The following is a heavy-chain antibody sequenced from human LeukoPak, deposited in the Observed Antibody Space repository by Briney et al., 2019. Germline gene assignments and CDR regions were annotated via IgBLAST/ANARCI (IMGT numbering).Heavy chain of an antibody. Sequence: SETLSLTCAVYGGSFSGYYWSWIRQPPGKGLEWIGEINHSGSTNYNPSLKSRVTISVDTSKNQFSLELSSVTAADTAVYYCASLTRGYYYDSSISSRYYYYYMDVWGKGTTVTVSS. CDR1: GGSFSGYY. D-gene: IGHD3-22*01. V-gene: IGHV4-34*01. J-gene: IGHJ6*03. CDR3: ASLTRGYYYDSSISSRYYYYYMDV. CDR2: INHSGST.